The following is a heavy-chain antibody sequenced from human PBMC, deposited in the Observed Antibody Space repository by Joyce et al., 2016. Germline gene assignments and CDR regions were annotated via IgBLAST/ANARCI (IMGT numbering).Heavy chain of an antibody. Sequence: EIQLLDSGGGLVQPGGSLRLSCTASGFTFTTYAMAWVRQAPGKGLEWVSTISGSGHTTYYADSVKGRFTVSRDNSRNTLFLQMNSLRAEDTAVYYCAKDNFGDYGVVSWGQGTLVTVSS. CDR2: ISGSGHTT. D-gene: IGHD4-17*01. J-gene: IGHJ5*01. CDR3: AKDNFGDYGVVS. V-gene: IGHV3-23*01. CDR1: GFTFTTYA.